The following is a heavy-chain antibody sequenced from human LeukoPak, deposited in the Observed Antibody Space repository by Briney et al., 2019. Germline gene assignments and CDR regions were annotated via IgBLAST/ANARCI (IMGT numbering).Heavy chain of an antibody. CDR3: AKDSYSKGDF. CDR1: GFTFSSYD. J-gene: IGHJ4*02. CDR2: VSGSGGNT. V-gene: IGHV3-23*01. D-gene: IGHD6-13*01. Sequence: GGSLRLSCAASGFTFSSYDMSWVRQAPGKGLEWVSAVSGSGGNTFYADSVKGRFTISRDNSKNTLYLQMNSLRAEDTAVYYCAKDSYSKGDFWGQGVLVTVSS.